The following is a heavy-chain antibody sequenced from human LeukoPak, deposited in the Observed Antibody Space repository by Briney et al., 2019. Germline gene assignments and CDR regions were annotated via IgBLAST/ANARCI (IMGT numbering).Heavy chain of an antibody. D-gene: IGHD3-22*01. CDR3: AKASSPSSGCITY. Sequence: PGGSLRLSCAASGFTFDNYALSWVRQAPGKGLEWVSAISGSGGRTFYADSVEGRFTISRDNSKKTLYLQMNSLRAEDTAIYYCAKASSPSSGCITYWGQGTLVTVSS. J-gene: IGHJ4*02. CDR2: ISGSGGRT. V-gene: IGHV3-23*01. CDR1: GFTFDNYA.